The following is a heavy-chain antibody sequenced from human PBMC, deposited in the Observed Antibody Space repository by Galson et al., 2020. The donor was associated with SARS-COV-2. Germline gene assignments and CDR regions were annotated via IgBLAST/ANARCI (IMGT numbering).Heavy chain of an antibody. D-gene: IGHD1-26*01. CDR2: ISHDGKIQ. CDR3: TRDVSGGTSDI. CDR1: GFTFTNYA. V-gene: IGHV3-30*04. J-gene: IGHJ3*02. Sequence: QLGESLKISCAASGFTFTNYAMHWVRQAPGKGLEWLTVISHDGKIQVYADSVKGRFTISRDNSGNMVFLQIVSLRPDDTALNYCTRDVSGGTSDIGGQGTMVTVSS.